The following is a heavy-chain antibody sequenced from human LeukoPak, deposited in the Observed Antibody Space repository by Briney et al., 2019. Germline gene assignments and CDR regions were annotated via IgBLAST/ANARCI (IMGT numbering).Heavy chain of an antibody. Sequence: PSETLSLTCTVSGGSINSGGYYWSWIREPPGKDLEWIGYIFYLGNTYYNPSLRSRVSISVNTFQNQFSLKLTAVTAADTAVYYCARKYPDHWFDPWGQGTLVTVSS. V-gene: IGHV4-30-4*01. CDR3: ARKYPDHWFDP. J-gene: IGHJ5*02. D-gene: IGHD2/OR15-2a*01. CDR2: IFYLGNT. CDR1: GGSINSGGYY.